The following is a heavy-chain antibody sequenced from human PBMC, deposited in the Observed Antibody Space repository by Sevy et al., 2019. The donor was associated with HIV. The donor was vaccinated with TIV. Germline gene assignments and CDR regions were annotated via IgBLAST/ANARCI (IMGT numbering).Heavy chain of an antibody. Sequence: GGSLRLSCAASGFIFSDAWLSWVRQGPGEGLEWVGRVRSKGDGGTEGYATPGKVRYIIARDDSKNMVYLQMNNLKFEETGVYYCTTEGADWGQGTRVTVSS. V-gene: IGHV3-15*01. J-gene: IGHJ4*02. CDR1: GFIFSDAW. CDR3: TTEGAD. CDR2: VRSKGDGGTE.